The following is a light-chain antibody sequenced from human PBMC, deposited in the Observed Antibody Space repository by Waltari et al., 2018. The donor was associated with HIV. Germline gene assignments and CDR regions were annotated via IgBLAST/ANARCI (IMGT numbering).Light chain of an antibody. J-gene: IGLJ3*02. Sequence: YVLTQEPSESVAPGTTATFRCGGEKIGTKSVHCYQQKPGQAPLLVISDDINRPSGIPDRVSGNKSGNTATLTSSRVETGDEAVYYCQVWDTISDHWVFGGGTRLTVL. V-gene: IGLV3-21*04. CDR3: QVWDTISDHWV. CDR1: KIGTKS. CDR2: DDI.